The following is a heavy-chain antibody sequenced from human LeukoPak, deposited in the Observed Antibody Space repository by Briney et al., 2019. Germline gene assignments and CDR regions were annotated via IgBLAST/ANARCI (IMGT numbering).Heavy chain of an antibody. CDR2: IYYSGST. Sequence: PSETLSLTCTVSGGSISSYYWSWIRQPPGKGLEWIGYIYYSGSTNYNPSLKSRVTISVDTSKNQFSLKLSSVTAADTAVYYCARDTQAAYAFDIWGQGTMVTVSS. CDR1: GGSISSYY. V-gene: IGHV4-59*01. D-gene: IGHD6-25*01. J-gene: IGHJ3*02. CDR3: ARDTQAAYAFDI.